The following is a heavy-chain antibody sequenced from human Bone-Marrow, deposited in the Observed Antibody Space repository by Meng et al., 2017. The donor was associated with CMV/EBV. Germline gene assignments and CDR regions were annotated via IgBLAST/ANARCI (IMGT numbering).Heavy chain of an antibody. J-gene: IGHJ6*02. V-gene: IGHV3-30*04. D-gene: IGHD3-3*01. CDR3: ARDRGANDFWSGLGFDYYYGMDV. Sequence: GESLKISCAASGFTFRSYAMHWVRQAPGKGLEWVAVISYDGSNKYYADSVKGRFTISRDNAKNTLFLQMNSLRAEDTAVYYCARDRGANDFWSGLGFDYYYGMDVWGQGTTVTVSS. CDR2: ISYDGSNK. CDR1: GFTFRSYA.